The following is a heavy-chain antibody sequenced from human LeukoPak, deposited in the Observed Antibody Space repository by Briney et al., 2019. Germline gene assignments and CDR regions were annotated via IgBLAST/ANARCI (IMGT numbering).Heavy chain of an antibody. J-gene: IGHJ4*01. CDR1: GFTFSNSA. CDR2: LSGSGITT. V-gene: IGHV3-23*01. Sequence: GGSLRLSCAASGFTFSNSAMSWVRQAPGKGLEWVSTLSGSGITTYYADSVKGRFTISRDTSKSTLYLQMNSLRAEDTAVYYCAKGLYSSGWSYFDYWGHGTLVTVSS. CDR3: AKGLYSSGWSYFDY. D-gene: IGHD6-19*01.